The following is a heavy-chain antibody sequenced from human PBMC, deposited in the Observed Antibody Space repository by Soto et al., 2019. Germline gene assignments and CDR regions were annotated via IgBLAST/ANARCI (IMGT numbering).Heavy chain of an antibody. CDR1: GFTLSSNG. CDR2: IGYDGSDK. J-gene: IGHJ3*02. V-gene: IGHV3-30*02. CDR3: ARDRYPNYPPDDFDI. D-gene: IGHD4-4*01. Sequence: GGSLRLSCAASGFTLSSNGMHWVRQAPGKGLEWVAFIGYDGSDKYYADSVKGRFTISRDNSKNTLYLQMNSLRAEDTAVYYCARDRYPNYPPDDFDIWGQGTLVPVSS.